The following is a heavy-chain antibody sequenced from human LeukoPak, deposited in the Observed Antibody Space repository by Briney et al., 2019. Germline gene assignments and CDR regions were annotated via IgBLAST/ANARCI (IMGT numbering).Heavy chain of an antibody. CDR1: GFTFSSYA. D-gene: IGHD2-2*01. J-gene: IGHJ4*02. V-gene: IGHV3-23*01. CDR2: ITSGGLT. CDR3: AKPFRDCSSATCYVSFDY. Sequence: PPGGSLRLSCAASGFTFSSYAMTWVRQAPGKGLEWVSAITSGGLTFYADSVKGRFTISRDNSINTLYLQMNSLRADDTAVYYCAKPFRDCSSATCYVSFDYWGQGTLVTVSS.